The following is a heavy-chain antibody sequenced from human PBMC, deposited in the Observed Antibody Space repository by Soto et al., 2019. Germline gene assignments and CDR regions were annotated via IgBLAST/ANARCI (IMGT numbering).Heavy chain of an antibody. V-gene: IGHV1-18*04. Sequence: QVQLVQSGVEVKKPGASVKVSCKASGYTFISHGISWVRQAPGQGLEWMGWISGKNGNTKYAQEVQGRVTLTTDTSTSTAYMELRSLRSDDTAVYYCARVSSSIVVVPDYGMDVWGQGTTVTVSS. CDR2: ISGKNGNT. D-gene: IGHD2-15*01. CDR3: ARVSSSIVVVPDYGMDV. J-gene: IGHJ6*02. CDR1: GYTFISHG.